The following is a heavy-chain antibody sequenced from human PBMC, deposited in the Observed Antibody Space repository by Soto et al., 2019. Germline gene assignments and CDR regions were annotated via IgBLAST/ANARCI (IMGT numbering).Heavy chain of an antibody. CDR1: GGTFSSYA. J-gene: IGHJ5*02. Sequence: QVQLVQSGAEVKKPGSSVKVSCKASGGTFSSYAISWVRQAPGQGLEWMGGIIPIFGTANYAQKFQGRVTITADESTSTAYMEPSSLRSEDTAVYYCARDGGGEYSSSIWFDPWGQGTLVTVSS. CDR2: IIPIFGTA. D-gene: IGHD6-6*01. V-gene: IGHV1-69*01. CDR3: ARDGGGEYSSSIWFDP.